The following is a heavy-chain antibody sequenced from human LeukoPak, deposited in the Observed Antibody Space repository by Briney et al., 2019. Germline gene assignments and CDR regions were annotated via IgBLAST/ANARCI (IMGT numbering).Heavy chain of an antibody. Sequence: GASVKVSCKASGYTFTGYYIHWVRQAPGQGVEWMGWINPNSGGTKYAQKFQGRVTVTRDTSISTSSMELSRLKSDDTAVYYCARGGKIMINMVRGALASRDAFDIWGQGTMDTVSS. V-gene: IGHV1-2*02. J-gene: IGHJ3*02. CDR1: GYTFTGYY. CDR3: ARGGKIMINMVRGALASRDAFDI. CDR2: INPNSGGT. D-gene: IGHD3-10*01.